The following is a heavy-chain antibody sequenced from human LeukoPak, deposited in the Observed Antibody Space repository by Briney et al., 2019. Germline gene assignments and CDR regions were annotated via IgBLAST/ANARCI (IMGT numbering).Heavy chain of an antibody. Sequence: SETLSLTCTVSGGSISSYYWSWIRQPPGKGLEWIGYVYYSGSTKYNPSLRSRVTISVDTSKNQFSLKLSSVTAADTAVYSCARGSGWYDPWGQGTLVTVSS. V-gene: IGHV4-59*01. CDR1: GGSISSYY. J-gene: IGHJ5*02. CDR2: VYYSGST. CDR3: ARGSGWYDP. D-gene: IGHD6-19*01.